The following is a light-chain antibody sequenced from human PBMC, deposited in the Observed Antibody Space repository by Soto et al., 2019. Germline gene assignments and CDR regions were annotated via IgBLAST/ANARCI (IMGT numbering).Light chain of an antibody. V-gene: IGKV3-15*01. J-gene: IGKJ2*01. CDR3: QQGHDWPLT. CDR2: GVS. CDR1: QSISGE. Sequence: EIVMTQSPATLSVSPGERATLSCRASQSISGELAWYQQRPCHPPRLLIYGVSTRATGVPDRFSGSGSGSDFTLTISGLQSEDFAVYYCQQGHDWPLTFGQGTRLDI.